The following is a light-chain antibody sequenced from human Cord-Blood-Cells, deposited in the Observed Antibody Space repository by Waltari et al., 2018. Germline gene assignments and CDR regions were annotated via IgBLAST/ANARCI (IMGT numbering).Light chain of an antibody. CDR3: CSYAGSSTVV. CDR2: EVS. J-gene: IGLJ2*01. CDR1: SSDVGNYNL. V-gene: IGLV2-23*02. Sequence: QSALTQPAPVSGSPGQSITISCTGTSSDVGNYNLVSWYQQHPGKAPKLMIYEVSKRPSGVSNRFSGSKSGNTASLTISGLQAEDEADYYCCSYAGSSTVVFGGGTKLTVL.